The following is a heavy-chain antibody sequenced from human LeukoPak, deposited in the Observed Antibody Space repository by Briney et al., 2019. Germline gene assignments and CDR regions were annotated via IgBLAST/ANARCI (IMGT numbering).Heavy chain of an antibody. V-gene: IGHV6-1*01. CDR2: TYYRSTWYN. CDR3: ARRLTQYDCFDP. Sequence: SQTLSLTCAISGDSVSSNGVTWNWIRQSPSRGLEWLGRTYYRSTWYNDYAVSVRGRITVNPDTSKNQFSLHLNSVTPEDTAVYYCARRLTQYDCFDPWGQGILVTVSS. D-gene: IGHD2-2*01. CDR1: GDSVSSNGVT. J-gene: IGHJ5*02.